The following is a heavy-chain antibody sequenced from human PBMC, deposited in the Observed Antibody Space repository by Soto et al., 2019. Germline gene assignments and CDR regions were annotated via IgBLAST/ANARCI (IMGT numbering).Heavy chain of an antibody. CDR1: GFTFSGYG. CDR3: ARDGVGATTFFGYFDY. V-gene: IGHV3-30*02. J-gene: IGHJ4*02. CDR2: TRHDGSNT. D-gene: IGHD1-26*01. Sequence: PGGSLRLSCAASGFTFSGYGMHWVRQAPGKGLEWVAITRHDGSNTYYADSVRGRFTISRGNSKKTLYLQMDSLRAEDTAVYYCARDGVGATTFFGYFDYWGQGPLVTVPS.